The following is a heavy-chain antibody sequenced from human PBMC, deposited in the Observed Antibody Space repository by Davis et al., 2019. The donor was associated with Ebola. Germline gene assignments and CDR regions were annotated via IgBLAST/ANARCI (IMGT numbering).Heavy chain of an antibody. J-gene: IGHJ4*02. Sequence: GESLKISCAASGFTFSGSAMHWVRQASGKGLEWVGRIRSKANSYATAYAASVKGRFTISRDDSKNTAYLQMNSLKTEETAVYYCTGGPRGNRYGYGGDYWGQGTLVTVSS. CDR2: IRSKANSYAT. CDR3: TGGPRGNRYGYGGDY. V-gene: IGHV3-73*01. CDR1: GFTFSGSA. D-gene: IGHD5-18*01.